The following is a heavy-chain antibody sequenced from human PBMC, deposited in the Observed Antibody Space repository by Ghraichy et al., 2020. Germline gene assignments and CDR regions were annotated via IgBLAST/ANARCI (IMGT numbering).Heavy chain of an antibody. D-gene: IGHD1-26*01. CDR1: GFTFSSYA. J-gene: IGHJ6*02. V-gene: IGHV3-23*01. CDR3: AKSGATLYYGMDV. CDR2: ISGSGGST. Sequence: GESLNISCAASGFTFSSYAMSWVRQAPGKGLEWVSAISGSGGSTYYADSVKGRFTISRDNSKNTLYLQMNSLRAEDTAVYYCAKSGATLYYGMDVWGQGTTVTVSS.